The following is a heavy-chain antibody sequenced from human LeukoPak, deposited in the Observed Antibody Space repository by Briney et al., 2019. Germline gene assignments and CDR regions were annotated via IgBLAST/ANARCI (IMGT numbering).Heavy chain of an antibody. Sequence: ASVKVSCKASGGTFSSYAISWVRQAPGHGLEWMGRVIPILGIANYAQKFQGRVTITADKSTSTAYMELSSLRSEDTAVYYCARGLGFAARPIYYFDYWGQGTLVTVSS. CDR1: GGTFSSYA. CDR2: VIPILGIA. CDR3: ARGLGFAARPIYYFDY. V-gene: IGHV1-69*04. J-gene: IGHJ4*02. D-gene: IGHD6-6*01.